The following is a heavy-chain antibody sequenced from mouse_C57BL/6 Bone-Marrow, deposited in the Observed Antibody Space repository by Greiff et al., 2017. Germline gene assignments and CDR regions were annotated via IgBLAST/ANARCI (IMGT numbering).Heavy chain of an antibody. D-gene: IGHD1-1*01. CDR1: EYEFPSHD. J-gene: IGHJ1*03. CDR2: INSDGGSN. V-gene: IGHV5-2*01. CDR3: ARHRYYGSSYGWYFDV. Sequence: EVQVVESGGGLVQPGESLKLSCESNEYEFPSHDMSWVRKTPEKRLELVAAINSDGGSNYYTDTMERRFIIYRDMTKETLYLQMSRLRSEDTALYYCARHRYYGSSYGWYFDVWGTGTTVTVSS.